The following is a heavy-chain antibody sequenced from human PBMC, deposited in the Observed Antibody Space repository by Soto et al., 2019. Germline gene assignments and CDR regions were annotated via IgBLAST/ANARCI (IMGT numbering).Heavy chain of an antibody. Sequence: WESLKISCAASGFTFKIYALHWVRQAPGKGLEWVAVISFDGDKKYYADSVKGRFTISRDNFKNTLYLQMNNLRVEDAALYFCAREDDYGYRYINYGLDVWGQGTTVTVSS. CDR3: AREDDYGYRYINYGLDV. CDR1: GFTFKIYA. J-gene: IGHJ6*02. D-gene: IGHD4-17*01. CDR2: ISFDGDKK. V-gene: IGHV3-30-3*01.